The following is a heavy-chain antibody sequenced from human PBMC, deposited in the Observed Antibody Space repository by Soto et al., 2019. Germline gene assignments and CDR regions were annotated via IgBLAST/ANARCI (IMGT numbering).Heavy chain of an antibody. CDR2: IIPIFGTA. Sequence: QVQLVQSGAEVKKPGSSVTVSCKASGGTFSSYAISWVRQAPGQGLEWMGGIIPIFGTANYAQKFQGRVTITADKSTSTAYMELSSLRSEDTAVYYCARARAVRGVYYYYGMDVWGQGTTVTVSS. D-gene: IGHD3-10*01. CDR3: ARARAVRGVYYYYGMDV. J-gene: IGHJ6*02. CDR1: GGTFSSYA. V-gene: IGHV1-69*06.